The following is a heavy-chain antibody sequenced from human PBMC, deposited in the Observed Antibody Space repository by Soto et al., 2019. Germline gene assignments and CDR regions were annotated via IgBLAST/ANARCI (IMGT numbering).Heavy chain of an antibody. CDR1: GFTFSRYG. CDR3: AKEPLPVAGRNAFGM. D-gene: IGHD6-19*01. Sequence: QVQLVESGGGVAQPGRSLRLSCAAFGFTFSRYGMHWVRQAPGKGLEWVAVIAYDGSVEYYEDSVKGRFTVSRDNSKNILYLQMNSLRAEDTAVYYCAKEPLPVAGRNAFGMWCQGTMVTVSS. J-gene: IGHJ3*02. V-gene: IGHV3-30*18. CDR2: IAYDGSVE.